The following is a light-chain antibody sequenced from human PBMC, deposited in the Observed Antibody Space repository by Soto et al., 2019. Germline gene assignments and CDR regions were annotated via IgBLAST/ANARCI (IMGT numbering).Light chain of an antibody. Sequence: ELVMTQSPATLSVSPGARATLSCRASQNVRSNLAWYQQKPGQAPRLLIYDASNRATGIPARFSGSGSGTDFTLTISSLEPEDFAVYYCQQRSNWPSITFGQGTRLEIK. J-gene: IGKJ5*01. CDR2: DAS. CDR3: QQRSNWPSIT. V-gene: IGKV3-11*01. CDR1: QNVRSN.